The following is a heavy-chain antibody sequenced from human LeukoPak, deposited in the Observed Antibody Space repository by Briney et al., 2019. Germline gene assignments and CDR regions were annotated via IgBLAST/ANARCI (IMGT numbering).Heavy chain of an antibody. D-gene: IGHD3-10*01. CDR2: IYYSGST. Sequence: SETLSLTCTVSGGSISSYYWSWIRQPPGKGLEWIGYIYYSGSTNYNPSLKSRVTISVDTYKNQFSLKPSSVTAADTAIYYCARAYYGSGNTYYFDYWGQGTLVTVSS. CDR3: ARAYYGSGNTYYFDY. V-gene: IGHV4-59*01. J-gene: IGHJ4*02. CDR1: GGSISSYY.